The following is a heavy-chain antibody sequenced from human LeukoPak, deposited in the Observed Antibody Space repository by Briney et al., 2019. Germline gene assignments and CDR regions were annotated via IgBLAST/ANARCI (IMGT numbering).Heavy chain of an antibody. J-gene: IGHJ6*02. CDR2: ISWNSDSI. CDR1: GFTFDDYA. CDR3: AKDRANYYYYGMDV. V-gene: IGHV3-9*01. Sequence: GGSLRLSFAASGFTFDDYAMHWVRQAPGKGLEWVSSISWNSDSIDYADSVKGRFTISRDNAKNSLYLQMNSLRTEDTALYYCAKDRANYYYYGMDVWGQGTTVTVSS.